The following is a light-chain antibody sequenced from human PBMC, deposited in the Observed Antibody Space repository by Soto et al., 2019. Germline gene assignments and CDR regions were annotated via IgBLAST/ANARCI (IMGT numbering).Light chain of an antibody. J-gene: IGLJ3*02. CDR3: SSDANSNTWV. V-gene: IGLV2-23*01. CDR2: EGS. CDR1: TNDLGSYDL. Sequence: QSALTQPASVSGSPGQSITISCTGTTNDLGSYDLVSWYQQHPGKAPKLMIYEGSKRPSGVSDRFSGFKSAYTAYLTISGLQADDDAQYYCSSDANSNTWVFGGGTKLTVL.